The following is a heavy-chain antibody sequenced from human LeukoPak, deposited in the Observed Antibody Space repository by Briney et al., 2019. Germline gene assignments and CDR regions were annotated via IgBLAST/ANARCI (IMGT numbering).Heavy chain of an antibody. CDR2: IYYSGST. CDR1: GGSISSYY. V-gene: IGHV4-59*08. CDR3: ARRGQAAAGTGWFDP. Sequence: PSETLSLTCTVSGGSISSYYWSWIRQPPGKGLEWIGYIYYSGSTNYNPSLKSRVTISVDTSKNQFSLKLSSVTAADTAVYYCARRGQAAAGTGWFDPWGQGTLVTVSS. D-gene: IGHD6-13*01. J-gene: IGHJ5*02.